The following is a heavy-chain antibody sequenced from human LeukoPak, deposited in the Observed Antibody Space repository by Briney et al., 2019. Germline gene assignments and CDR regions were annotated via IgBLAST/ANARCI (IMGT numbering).Heavy chain of an antibody. CDR1: GFTFDSYW. J-gene: IGHJ5*02. Sequence: GGSLRLSCAASGFTFDSYWMTWVRQAPGKGLEWVANIKQDGSEKYYVDSVKGRFTISRDNAKNSLYLQMNSLRAEDTAVYYCARESSEGGYSYTYPWGQGTLVTVSS. D-gene: IGHD5-18*01. CDR3: ARESSEGGYSYTYP. V-gene: IGHV3-7*01. CDR2: IKQDGSEK.